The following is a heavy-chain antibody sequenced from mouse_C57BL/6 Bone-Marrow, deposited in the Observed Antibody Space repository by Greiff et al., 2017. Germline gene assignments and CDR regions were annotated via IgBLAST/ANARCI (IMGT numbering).Heavy chain of an antibody. CDR1: GFSLTSYG. D-gene: IGHD1-1*01. V-gene: IGHV2-9*01. J-gene: IGHJ3*01. Sequence: VQRVESGPGLVAPSQSLSITCTVSGFSLTSYGVDWVRQPPGKGLEWLGVIWGGGSTNYNSALMSRLSISKDNSKSQGFLKMNSLQTDDTAMYYCASDYYGSSGAWFAYWGQGTLVTVSA. CDR3: ASDYYGSSGAWFAY. CDR2: IWGGGST.